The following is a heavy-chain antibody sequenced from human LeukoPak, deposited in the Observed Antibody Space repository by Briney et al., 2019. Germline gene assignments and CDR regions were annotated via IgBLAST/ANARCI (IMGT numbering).Heavy chain of an antibody. Sequence: GGSLRLSCAASGFTFSSYAMSWVRQAPGKGLEWVSYISSSGSTIYYADSVKGRFTISRDNAKNSLYLQMNSLRAEDTAVYYCARVHDSSGYYGELWVDYWGQGTLVTVSS. CDR3: ARVHDSSGYYGELWVDY. CDR1: GFTFSSYA. V-gene: IGHV3-48*04. CDR2: ISSSGSTI. D-gene: IGHD3-22*01. J-gene: IGHJ4*02.